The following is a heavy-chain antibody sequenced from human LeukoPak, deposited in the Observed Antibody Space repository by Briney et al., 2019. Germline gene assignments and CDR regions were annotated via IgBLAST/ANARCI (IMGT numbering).Heavy chain of an antibody. CDR1: GFTFSNYA. V-gene: IGHV3-21*01. Sequence: GGSLRLSCAASGFTFSNYAMNWVRQAPGKGLEWVSSISSSSNYIYYADSVKGRFTISRDNAKNSLYLQMKSLRAEDTAVYYCARGKTSQNIVTRKTYNWFDPWGQGTLVTVSS. D-gene: IGHD2/OR15-2a*01. CDR3: ARGKTSQNIVTRKTYNWFDP. CDR2: ISSSSNYI. J-gene: IGHJ5*02.